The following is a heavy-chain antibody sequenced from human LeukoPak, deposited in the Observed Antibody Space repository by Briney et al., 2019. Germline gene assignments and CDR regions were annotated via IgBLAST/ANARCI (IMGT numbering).Heavy chain of an antibody. CDR2: IYYSGST. Sequence: PSETLSLTCTVSGGSISSYYWSWIRQPPGKGLEWIGYIYYSGSTNYNPSLKSRVTISVDTSKNQFSLKLSSVTAADTAVYYCARLQSSGPLRGYWYFDLWGRGTLVTVSS. CDR3: ARLQSSGPLRGYWYFDL. J-gene: IGHJ2*01. CDR1: GGSISSYY. D-gene: IGHD3-22*01. V-gene: IGHV4-59*08.